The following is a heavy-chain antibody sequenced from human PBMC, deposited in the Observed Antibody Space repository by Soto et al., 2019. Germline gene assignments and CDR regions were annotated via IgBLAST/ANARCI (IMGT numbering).Heavy chain of an antibody. V-gene: IGHV3-30*18. CDR2: ISNEGDYQ. D-gene: IGHD6-13*01. Sequence: QVQLVESGGGVVQPGRSLRLSCAASGFTFSSYGMHWVRQAPGKGLEWMAVISNEGDYQYYADSVKGRFTISRDNSKNTLYLQMDTLRPEDTGVYFWAKSRACSSWYEGDSWGQGTLVTVSS. CDR1: GFTFSSYG. CDR3: AKSRACSSWYEGDS. J-gene: IGHJ4*02.